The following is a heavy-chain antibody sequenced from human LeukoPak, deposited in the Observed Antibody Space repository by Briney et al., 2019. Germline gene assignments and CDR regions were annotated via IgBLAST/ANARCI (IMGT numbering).Heavy chain of an antibody. CDR3: ARDNVVVVPAASEFDY. CDR1: GFAFSSYA. Sequence: GGSLRLSCAASGFAFSSYAMHWVRQAPGKGLEWVAVISYDGSNKYYADSVKGRFTISRDNSKNTLYLQMNSLRAEDTAVYYCARDNVVVVPAASEFDYWGQGTLVTVSS. CDR2: ISYDGSNK. J-gene: IGHJ4*02. V-gene: IGHV3-30-3*01. D-gene: IGHD2-2*01.